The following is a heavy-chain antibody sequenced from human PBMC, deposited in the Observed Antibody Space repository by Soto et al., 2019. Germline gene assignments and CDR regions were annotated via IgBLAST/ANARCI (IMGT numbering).Heavy chain of an antibody. Sequence: GGSLILSWAASGFTFSSYAMSWVRQAPGKGLEWVSAISGSGGSTYYADSVKGRFTISRDNSKNTLYLQMNSLRAEDTAVYYCAKGADYGDYHYYFDYWGQGTLVTVSS. V-gene: IGHV3-23*01. CDR1: GFTFSSYA. CDR3: AKGADYGDYHYYFDY. D-gene: IGHD4-17*01. CDR2: ISGSGGST. J-gene: IGHJ4*02.